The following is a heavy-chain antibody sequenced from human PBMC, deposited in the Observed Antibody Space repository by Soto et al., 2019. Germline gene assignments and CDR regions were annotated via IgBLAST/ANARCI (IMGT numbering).Heavy chain of an antibody. CDR1: GFSISDHY. CDR3: ASSQAGSTDY. Sequence: EVQLVESGGGLVQPGGSLRLFCAASGFSISDHYMDWVRQAPGKGLEWVGRSRNKPASYTTEYAAAVKGRFTTSRDDSNTSLYLQMISLKTEDTAVYFCASSQAGSTDYWGQGTLVTVSS. J-gene: IGHJ4*02. D-gene: IGHD6-13*01. CDR2: SRNKPASYTT. V-gene: IGHV3-72*01.